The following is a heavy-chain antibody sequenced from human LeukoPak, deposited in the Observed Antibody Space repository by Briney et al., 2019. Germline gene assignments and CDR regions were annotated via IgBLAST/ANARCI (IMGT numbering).Heavy chain of an antibody. CDR3: ARDPSKASTSFDY. Sequence: GGSLRPSCAASGFTFSSYSMNWVRQAPGKGLEWVSSISSSSSYIYYADSVKGRFTISRDNAKNSLYLQMSSLRAEDTAVYYCARDPSKASTSFDYWGQGTLVTVSS. V-gene: IGHV3-21*01. CDR2: ISSSSSYI. D-gene: IGHD2-2*01. CDR1: GFTFSSYS. J-gene: IGHJ4*02.